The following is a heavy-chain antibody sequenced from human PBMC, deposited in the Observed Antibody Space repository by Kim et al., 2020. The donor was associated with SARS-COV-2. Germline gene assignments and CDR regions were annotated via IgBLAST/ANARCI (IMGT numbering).Heavy chain of an antibody. CDR2: IYYSGST. CDR1: GGSISSGDYY. D-gene: IGHD4-4*01. Sequence: TLSLTCTVSGGSISSGDYYWSWIRQPPGKGLEWIGYIYYSGSTYYNPSLKSRVTISVDTSKNQFSLKLSSVTAADTAVYYCARYGNDYSNYGWFDPWGQGTLVTVSS. CDR3: ARYGNDYSNYGWFDP. V-gene: IGHV4-30-4*01. J-gene: IGHJ5*02.